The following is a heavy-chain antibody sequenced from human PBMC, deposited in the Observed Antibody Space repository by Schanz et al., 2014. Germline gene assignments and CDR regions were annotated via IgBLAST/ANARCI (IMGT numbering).Heavy chain of an antibody. D-gene: IGHD3-22*01. J-gene: IGHJ4*02. V-gene: IGHV3-23*01. CDR2: IGVDGTTT. CDR1: GFAFSSYG. CDR3: AKDISDTSGKDDY. Sequence: DVQLLDSGGGLVQPGGSLRLSCLASGFAFSSYGMNWLRQAPGKGLEWVSVIGVDGTTTYYADSVKGRFTISRDNSKNTLYLQMNSLRPEDTAVYYCAKDISDTSGKDDYWGQGTLVTVSS.